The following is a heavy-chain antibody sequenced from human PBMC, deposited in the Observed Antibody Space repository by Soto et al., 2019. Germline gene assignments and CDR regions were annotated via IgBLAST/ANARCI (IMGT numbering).Heavy chain of an antibody. CDR2: IYYSGST. D-gene: IGHD2-2*03. V-gene: IGHV4-39*01. CDR1: GGSISSSSYY. Sequence: SETLSLTCTVSGGSISSSSYYWGWIRQPPGKGMEWIGSIYYSGSTYYNPSLKILVTISVDTSKNQFSLKLSSVPAADTAVYYCARHGYGYCSSTSCPWYYYYYMDVWGKGTTVTVSS. CDR3: ARHGYGYCSSTSCPWYYYYYMDV. J-gene: IGHJ6*03.